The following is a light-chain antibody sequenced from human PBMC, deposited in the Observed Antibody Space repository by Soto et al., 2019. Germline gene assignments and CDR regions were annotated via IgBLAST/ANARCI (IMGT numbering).Light chain of an antibody. Sequence: QSVLTQPPSVSAAPGQKVTISCSGSSSNIGNNFVSWYQQLPGTAPKLLIYDSNKRPSGIPDRFSGSKSGPSATLGITGLQTGDEADYYCGTWDSSLSVGVFGGGTKVTVL. CDR1: SSNIGNNF. CDR3: GTWDSSLSVGV. V-gene: IGLV1-51*01. CDR2: DSN. J-gene: IGLJ2*01.